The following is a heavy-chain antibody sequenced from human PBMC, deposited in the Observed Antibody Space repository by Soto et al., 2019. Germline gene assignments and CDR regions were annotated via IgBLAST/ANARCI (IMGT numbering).Heavy chain of an antibody. J-gene: IGHJ6*03. CDR2: ISGSGGST. V-gene: IGHV3-23*01. D-gene: IGHD3-16*01. CDR3: AKVPLGPYYYYYMDV. CDR1: GFTFSSYA. Sequence: GESLKISCAASGFTFSSYAMSWVRQDPGKGLEWVSAISGSGGSTYYADSVKGRFTISRDNSKNTLYLQMNSLRAEDTAVYYCAKVPLGPYYYYYMDVWGKGTTVTVSS.